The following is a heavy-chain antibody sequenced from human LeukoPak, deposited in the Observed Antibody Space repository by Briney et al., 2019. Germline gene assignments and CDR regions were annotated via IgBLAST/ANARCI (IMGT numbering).Heavy chain of an antibody. V-gene: IGHV4-4*02. Sequence: PSETLSLTCAVSGGSIGSSNWWSWVRQPPGKGLEWIGEIYHSGSTNYNPSLKSRVTISVDKSKNQFSLKLSSVTAADTAVYYCARDGTTVTTLGAFDIWGQGTMVTVSS. J-gene: IGHJ3*02. CDR3: ARDGTTVTTLGAFDI. CDR2: IYHSGST. CDR1: GGSIGSSNW. D-gene: IGHD4-17*01.